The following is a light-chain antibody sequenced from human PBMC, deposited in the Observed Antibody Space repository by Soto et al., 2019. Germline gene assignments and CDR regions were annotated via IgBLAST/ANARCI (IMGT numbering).Light chain of an antibody. V-gene: IGKV1-5*01. J-gene: IGKJ1*01. CDR3: QQYDSYSSGP. CDR2: DAP. CDR1: QSISNW. Sequence: DIQMTQSPSTLSASVGDRVTITCRGSQSISNWLAWHQQKPGKAPKVRIFDAPSLKTGVPSRFSCSGSGTEFTLTISNLQPDDFATYYCQQYDSYSSGPFGQGTKVDIK.